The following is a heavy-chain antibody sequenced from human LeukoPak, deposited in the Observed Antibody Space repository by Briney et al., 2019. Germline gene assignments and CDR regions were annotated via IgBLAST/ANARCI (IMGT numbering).Heavy chain of an antibody. Sequence: ASVKVSCKTSAYTFSNYGITWVRQAPGQGLECMGWISGYNGNTKYAQSLQGRVTMTTDTSTSTAYMELRSLRYDDTAVYYCARDLKAVYNSGLWLDFWGQGTLVTVSS. J-gene: IGHJ4*02. CDR2: ISGYNGNT. D-gene: IGHD6-19*01. CDR3: ARDLKAVYNSGLWLDF. V-gene: IGHV1-18*01. CDR1: AYTFSNYG.